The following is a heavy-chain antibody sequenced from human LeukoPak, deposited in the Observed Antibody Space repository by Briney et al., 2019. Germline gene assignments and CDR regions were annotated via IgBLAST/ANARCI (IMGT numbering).Heavy chain of an antibody. D-gene: IGHD3-22*01. CDR2: IKQDGSEK. Sequence: GGSLRLSCAASGFTFSSYWMSWVRQAPGKGLEWVANIKQDGSEKYYVDSVKGRFTISRDNAKNSLYLQMNSLRAEDTAVYYCASGTLSDSSGYYYFDYWGQGTLVTVSS. J-gene: IGHJ4*02. V-gene: IGHV3-7*01. CDR3: ASGTLSDSSGYYYFDY. CDR1: GFTFSSYW.